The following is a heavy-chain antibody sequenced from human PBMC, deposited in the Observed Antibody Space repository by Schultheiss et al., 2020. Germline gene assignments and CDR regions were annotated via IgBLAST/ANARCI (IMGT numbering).Heavy chain of an antibody. V-gene: IGHV3-30*03. Sequence: GGSLRLSCAASGFTFSNAWMSWVRQAPGKGLEWVAVISYDGSNKYYADSVKGRFTISRDNSKNTLHLQMNSLRAEDTAVYYCARGAAAARDFDYWGQGTLVTVSS. D-gene: IGHD6-13*01. CDR1: GFTFSNAW. CDR2: ISYDGSNK. J-gene: IGHJ4*02. CDR3: ARGAAAARDFDY.